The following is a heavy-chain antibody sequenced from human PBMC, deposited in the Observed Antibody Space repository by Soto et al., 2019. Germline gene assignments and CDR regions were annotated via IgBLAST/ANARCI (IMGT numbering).Heavy chain of an antibody. J-gene: IGHJ6*02. CDR3: ARERDCSSTSCSHYYYGMDV. CDR2: ISSSSSYI. D-gene: IGHD2-2*01. V-gene: IGHV3-21*01. Sequence: PGGSLRLSCAASGFTFSSYSMNCVRQAPGKGLEWVSSISSSSSYIYYADSVKGRFTISRDNAKNSLYLQMNSLRAEDTAVYYCARERDCSSTSCSHYYYGMDVWGQGTTVTVSS. CDR1: GFTFSSYS.